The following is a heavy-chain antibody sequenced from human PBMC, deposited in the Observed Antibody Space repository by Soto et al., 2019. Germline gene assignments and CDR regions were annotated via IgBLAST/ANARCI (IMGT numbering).Heavy chain of an antibody. CDR1: GYTFTSYD. V-gene: IGHV1-8*01. Sequence: QVQLVQSGAEVKKPGASVKVSCKASGYTFTSYDINWVRQATGQGLEWMGWMNPNSGNTGYAQKFQGRVTMTRNTSISTAYMELSSLRSEDTAVYYGVLVPSRWGGMDVWGQGTTVTVSS. J-gene: IGHJ6*02. CDR2: MNPNSGNT. D-gene: IGHD2-2*01. CDR3: VLVPSRWGGMDV.